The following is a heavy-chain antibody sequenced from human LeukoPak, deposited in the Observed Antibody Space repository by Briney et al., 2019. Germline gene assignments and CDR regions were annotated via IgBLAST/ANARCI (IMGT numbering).Heavy chain of an antibody. CDR2: ISAYNGDT. Sequence: VASVKVSCKASGDTFTIYGINWVRQAPGQGLDWMGWISAYNGDTNSAQKLQGRVTMTTDTSTSTAYMELRSLRSDDTAVYYCARDGTKAAAGGYYGMDVWGQGTTVTVSS. D-gene: IGHD6-13*01. CDR3: ARDGTKAAAGGYYGMDV. V-gene: IGHV1-18*01. J-gene: IGHJ6*02. CDR1: GDTFTIYG.